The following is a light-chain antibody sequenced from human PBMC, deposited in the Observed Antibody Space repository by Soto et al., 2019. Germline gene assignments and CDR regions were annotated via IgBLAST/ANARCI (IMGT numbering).Light chain of an antibody. CDR3: QQSYSAPRG. Sequence: DIPMTQSPSSLSASVGDRVTITCRASQSISSYLNWYQQKPGKAPKVLIYAASSLQRGVPSRFSGSGSGTDFTLTISSLQPEDFATYYCQQSYSAPRGFGPGTKVDIK. CDR1: QSISSY. V-gene: IGKV1-39*01. J-gene: IGKJ3*01. CDR2: AAS.